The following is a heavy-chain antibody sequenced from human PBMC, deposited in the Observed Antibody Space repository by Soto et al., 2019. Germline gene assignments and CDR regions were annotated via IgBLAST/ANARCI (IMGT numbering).Heavy chain of an antibody. CDR3: AKSSVSYPYFVS. Sequence: GSLRLSCAASEFSFDDYAMSWVRQAPGKGLEWVSSITYTGVSTYYADSVKGRFTISRDNSRDTLFLQMNSLRAEDTAIYYCAKSSVSYPYFVSSGQGTLVTLSS. CDR1: EFSFDDYA. V-gene: IGHV3-23*01. J-gene: IGHJ4*02. D-gene: IGHD6-6*01. CDR2: ITYTGVST.